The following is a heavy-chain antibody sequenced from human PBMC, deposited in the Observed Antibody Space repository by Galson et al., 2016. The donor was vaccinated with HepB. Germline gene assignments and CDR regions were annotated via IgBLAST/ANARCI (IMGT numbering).Heavy chain of an antibody. Sequence: SLRPSCAASGFSVNHNYMTWVRQAPGKGLEWVSLIYSGGNTNYADSVKGRFTISRDSSKNTLYLQMNSLRTEDTAMYYCATVNYISGTHYWDQGTLVTVSS. CDR2: IYSGGNT. J-gene: IGHJ4*02. CDR3: ATVNYISGTHY. CDR1: GFSVNHNY. V-gene: IGHV3-53*01. D-gene: IGHD3-10*01.